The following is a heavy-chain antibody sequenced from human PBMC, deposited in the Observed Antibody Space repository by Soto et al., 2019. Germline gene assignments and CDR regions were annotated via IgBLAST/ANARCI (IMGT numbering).Heavy chain of an antibody. CDR1: GFTFSSYW. V-gene: IGHV3-7*05. Sequence: GGSLRLSCAASGFTFSSYWMSWVRQAPGKGLEWVANIKQDGSEKYYVDSVKGRFTISRDNAKNSLYLQMNSLRAEDTAVYYCAKSSLDVLYYYGMDVWGQGTTVTASS. D-gene: IGHD3-16*01. J-gene: IGHJ6*02. CDR2: IKQDGSEK. CDR3: AKSSLDVLYYYGMDV.